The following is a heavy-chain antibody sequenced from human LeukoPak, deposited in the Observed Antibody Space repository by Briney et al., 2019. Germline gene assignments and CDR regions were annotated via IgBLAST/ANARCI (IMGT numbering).Heavy chain of an antibody. J-gene: IGHJ4*02. CDR2: IYTSGST. V-gene: IGHV4-4*07. CDR1: SDSISTYY. CDR3: ASTSDSGGYYYDY. Sequence: PSETLSLTCTVSSDSISTYYWSWIRQPAGKGLEWIGRIYTSGSTNYNPSLKCRVTMSVDTSKNQFSLKLSSVTAADTAVYYCASTSDSGGYYYDYWGQGTLVTVSS. D-gene: IGHD3-22*01.